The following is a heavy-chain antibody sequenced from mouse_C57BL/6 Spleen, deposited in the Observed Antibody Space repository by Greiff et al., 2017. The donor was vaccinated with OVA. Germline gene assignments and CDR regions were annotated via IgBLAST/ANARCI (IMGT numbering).Heavy chain of an antibody. CDR3: ARYYDYDDGYAIDY. CDR2: IWSGGST. J-gene: IGHJ4*01. Sequence: VMLVESGPGLVQPSQSLSITCTVSGFSLTSSGVHWVRQSPGKGLEWLGVIWSGGSTDYNAAFISRLSLSKDNSKSQVFFKTNRLQADDTAIYSCARYYDYDDGYAIDYWGQGTSVTVSS. CDR1: GFSLTSSG. V-gene: IGHV2-2*01. D-gene: IGHD2-4*01.